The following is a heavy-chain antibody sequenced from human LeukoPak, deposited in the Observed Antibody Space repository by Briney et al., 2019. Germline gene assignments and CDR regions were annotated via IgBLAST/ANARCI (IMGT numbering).Heavy chain of an antibody. Sequence: PSETLSLTCTVSGGSISSSSYYWGWIRQPPGKGLEWIGSIYYSGSTYYNPSLKSRVTISVDTSKNQFSLKLSSMTAADTAVYYCARHGSRNNSVGYWGQGTLVTVSS. V-gene: IGHV4-39*01. D-gene: IGHD6-25*01. J-gene: IGHJ4*02. CDR2: IYYSGST. CDR3: ARHGSRNNSVGY. CDR1: GGSISSSSYY.